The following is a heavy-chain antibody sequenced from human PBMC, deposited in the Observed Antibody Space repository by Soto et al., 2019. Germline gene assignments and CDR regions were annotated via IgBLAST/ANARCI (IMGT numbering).Heavy chain of an antibody. V-gene: IGHV4-34*01. CDR2: VNHSGST. J-gene: IGHJ6*02. CDR3: AKGPGYSFGYSVYYYYYGMDV. D-gene: IGHD5-18*01. Sequence: QVQLQQWGAGLLKPSETLSLTCVVYGGSLSGIYWTWVRQPPGKGLEWIGEVNHSGSTNYSPSLESRINISLDTSNNQFSLNLSSVTAADTAVYYCAKGPGYSFGYSVYYYYYGMDVWGQGTTVTVSS. CDR1: GGSLSGIY.